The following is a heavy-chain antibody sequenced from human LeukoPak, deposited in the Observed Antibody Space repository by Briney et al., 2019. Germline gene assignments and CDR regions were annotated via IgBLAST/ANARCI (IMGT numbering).Heavy chain of an antibody. CDR1: GGSISSCDHP. CDR2: IYHSGSGST. CDR3: ARIYYFWSGPTLDV. Sequence: SETLSLTCTVSGGSISSCDHPWSWIPQPPGKDLVWNGYIYHSGSGSTYYIPSLKSRVTISIDKSKNQFTLKLNSVTAADTAAYYYARIYYFWSGPTLDVWGQGTTVTVSS. D-gene: IGHD3-3*01. V-gene: IGHV4-30-2*01. J-gene: IGHJ6*02.